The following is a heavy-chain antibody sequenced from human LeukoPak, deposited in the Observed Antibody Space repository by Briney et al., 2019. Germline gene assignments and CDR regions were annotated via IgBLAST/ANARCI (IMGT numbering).Heavy chain of an antibody. Sequence: SETLSLTCAVYGASFSGYYWSWIRQPPGEGLEWIGEIHPSGSTNYNPSLKSRVTISADTSQNQFSLRLTSVTAADTAVYYCARGQDSSKPGYWGQGTLVAVSS. CDR2: IHPSGST. J-gene: IGHJ4*02. CDR1: GASFSGYY. CDR3: ARGQDSSKPGY. D-gene: IGHD4-11*01. V-gene: IGHV4-34*01.